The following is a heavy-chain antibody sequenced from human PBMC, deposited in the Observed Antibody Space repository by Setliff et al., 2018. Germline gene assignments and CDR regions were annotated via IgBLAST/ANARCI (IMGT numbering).Heavy chain of an antibody. J-gene: IGHJ5*02. V-gene: IGHV3-49*04. D-gene: IGHD3-10*01. CDR3: SGVSVSPGPGSGGWFDP. CDR1: GFTFGDYA. Sequence: PGGSLRLSCLGSGFTFGDYAVSWVRQAPGKGLEWISFIRSTPYGGTTEYAASVKGRFTMSRDDSKSIAFLQMNSLTTEDTAIYYCSGVSVSPGPGSGGWFDPWGQGTLVTVS. CDR2: IRSTPYGGTT.